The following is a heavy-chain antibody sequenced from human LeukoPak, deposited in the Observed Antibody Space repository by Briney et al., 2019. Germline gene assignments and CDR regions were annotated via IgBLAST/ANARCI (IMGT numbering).Heavy chain of an antibody. CDR1: GGSFSGYY. Sequence: SETLSLTCVVYGGSFSGYYWSWIRQPPGKGLEWIGEINHSGSTNYNPSLKSRVTISVDASKNQFSLKLSSVTAADTAVYYCARGRRLHAFDIWGQGTMVTVSS. CDR3: ARGRRLHAFDI. CDR2: INHSGST. D-gene: IGHD4-17*01. V-gene: IGHV4-34*01. J-gene: IGHJ3*02.